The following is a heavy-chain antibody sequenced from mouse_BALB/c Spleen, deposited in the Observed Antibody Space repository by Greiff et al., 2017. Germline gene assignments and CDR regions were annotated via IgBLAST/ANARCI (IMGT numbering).Heavy chain of an antibody. CDR2: IYPGSGNT. D-gene: IGHD2-10*02. J-gene: IGHJ2*01. CDR3: AREYGNYGGFDY. Sequence: QVHVKQSGAELARPGASVKLSCKASGYTFTDYYINWVKQRTGQGLEWIGEIYPGSGNTYYNEKFKGKATLTADKSSSTAYMQLSSLTSEDSAVYFCAREYGNYGGFDYWGQGTTLTVSS. V-gene: IGHV1-77*01. CDR1: GYTFTDYY.